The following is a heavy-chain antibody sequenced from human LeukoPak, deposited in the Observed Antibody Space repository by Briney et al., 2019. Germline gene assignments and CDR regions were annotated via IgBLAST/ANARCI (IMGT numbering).Heavy chain of an antibody. CDR1: GFTFSDAW. CDR2: IKSKVDRETT. Sequence: GGSLRLSCAASGFTFSDAWMSWVRQAPGKGLEWIGHIKSKVDRETTDYAAPVKGRFTISRDDSRNTLYLQMNSLKTEDTAVYYCTTEAPWYSSGRGWSDYWGQGTLVTVSS. D-gene: IGHD6-19*01. J-gene: IGHJ4*02. CDR3: TTEAPWYSSGRGWSDY. V-gene: IGHV3-15*01.